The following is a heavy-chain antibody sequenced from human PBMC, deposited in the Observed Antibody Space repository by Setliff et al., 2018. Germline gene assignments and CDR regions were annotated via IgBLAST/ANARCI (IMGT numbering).Heavy chain of an antibody. CDR3: ARMSGFQYMDV. CDR2: IYYSGSTS. D-gene: IGHD3-3*01. Sequence: SETLSLTCTVSGGSISSGGYYWSWIRQHPGKGLEWIGYIYYSGSTSYYNPSLKSRVTISVDTSKNQFSLKLSSVTAADTAVYYCARMSGFQYMDVWGKGTTVTVSS. J-gene: IGHJ6*03. V-gene: IGHV4-31*03. CDR1: GGSISSGGYY.